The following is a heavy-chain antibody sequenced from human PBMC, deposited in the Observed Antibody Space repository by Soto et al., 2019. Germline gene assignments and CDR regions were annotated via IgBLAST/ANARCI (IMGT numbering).Heavy chain of an antibody. CDR3: ARFVLAYDFWSGYLDAFDI. CDR1: GYTFTSYD. D-gene: IGHD3-3*01. J-gene: IGHJ3*02. V-gene: IGHV1-8*01. Sequence: QVQLVQSGAEVKKPGASVKVSCKASGYTFTSYDINWVRQATGQGLEWMGWMNPNSGNTGYAQKFPGRVTMTRNTSISTDYMELSSLRSEDTAVYYCARFVLAYDFWSGYLDAFDIWGQGTMVTVSS. CDR2: MNPNSGNT.